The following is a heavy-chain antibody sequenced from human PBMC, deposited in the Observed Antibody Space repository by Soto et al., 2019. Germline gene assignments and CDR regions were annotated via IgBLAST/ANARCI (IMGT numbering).Heavy chain of an antibody. D-gene: IGHD3-3*01. CDR2: INPSGGST. CDR1: GYTFTSYY. Sequence: ASVKVSCKASGYTFTSYYMHWARQAPGQGLEWMGIINPSGGSTSYAQKFQGRVTMTRDTSTSTVYMELGSLRSEDTAVYYCARDRVDFWSGYYGEHYYYYYGMDVWGQGTTVTVSS. J-gene: IGHJ6*02. CDR3: ARDRVDFWSGYYGEHYYYYYGMDV. V-gene: IGHV1-46*01.